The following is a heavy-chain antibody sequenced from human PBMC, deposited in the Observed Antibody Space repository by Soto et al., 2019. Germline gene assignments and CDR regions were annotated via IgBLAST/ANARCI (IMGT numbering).Heavy chain of an antibody. Sequence: GGSLRLSCAASGFTFSSYWMSWVRQAPGKGLEWVANIKQDGSEKYYVDSVKGRFTISRDNAKNSLYLQMNSLRAEDTAVYYCARGDDFWSGYYTDAFDIWGQGTVVTVSS. V-gene: IGHV3-7*01. J-gene: IGHJ3*02. CDR2: IKQDGSEK. CDR3: ARGDDFWSGYYTDAFDI. D-gene: IGHD3-3*01. CDR1: GFTFSSYW.